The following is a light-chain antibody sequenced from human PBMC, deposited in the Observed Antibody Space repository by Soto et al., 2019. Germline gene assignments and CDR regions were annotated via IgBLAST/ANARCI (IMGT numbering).Light chain of an antibody. CDR3: CSYAGSYTYV. V-gene: IGLV2-11*01. CDR2: AVT. J-gene: IGLJ1*01. CDR1: SSDVGGYKS. Sequence: QSALTQPRSVSGSPGQSVTVSCTGSSSDVGGYKSVSWFQHHPGKAPQLMIYAVTKRPSGVPDRFSGSKSGNTASLTISGLQAEDEADYYCCSYAGSYTYVFGTGTKVT.